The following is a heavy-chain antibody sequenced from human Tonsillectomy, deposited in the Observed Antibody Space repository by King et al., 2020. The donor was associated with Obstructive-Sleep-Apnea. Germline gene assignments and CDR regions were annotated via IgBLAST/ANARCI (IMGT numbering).Heavy chain of an antibody. CDR2: ISWNSGRI. CDR3: AKDISSGWYSPLDY. D-gene: IGHD6-19*01. Sequence: VQLVESGGGLVHPGRSLRLSCAASGFTFDDYAMHWVRHAPGKGLEWVSGISWNSGRIAYGDSVKGRFTISRDNAKNSVYRQMNSLRAEDTALYYCAKDISSGWYSPLDYWGQGTLVTVSS. CDR1: GFTFDDYA. V-gene: IGHV3-9*01. J-gene: IGHJ4*02.